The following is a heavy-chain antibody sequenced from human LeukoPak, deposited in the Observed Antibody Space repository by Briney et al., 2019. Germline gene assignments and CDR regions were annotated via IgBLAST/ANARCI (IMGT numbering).Heavy chain of an antibody. D-gene: IGHD1-26*01. CDR3: ARDRGQVGLFDY. J-gene: IGHJ4*02. CDR2: IKEDGSEE. Sequence: GGSLRLSCAASGFTFSSYWMSWVRQAPGKGLEWVANIKEDGSEEYHVDSVKGRFTISRDNAKNSLYLQMNNLRVEDTAVYYCARDRGQVGLFDYWGQGTLVTVSS. CDR1: GFTFSSYW. V-gene: IGHV3-7*03.